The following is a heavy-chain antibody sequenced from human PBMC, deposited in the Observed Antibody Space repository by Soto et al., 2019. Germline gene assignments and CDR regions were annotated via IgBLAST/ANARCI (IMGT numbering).Heavy chain of an antibody. D-gene: IGHD3-10*01. CDR1: GFTFSDYY. J-gene: IGHJ5*02. CDR3: ARDTYGSGSYYPHH. CDR2: IWNDGSTK. Sequence: GGSLRLSCAASGFTFSDYYMSWIRQAPGKGLEWVSVIWNDGSTKYYADSVKGRFTISRDNSKNTLYLQMNSLRAEDSAVYYCARDTYGSGSYYPHHWGQGTQVTVSS. V-gene: IGHV3-33*08.